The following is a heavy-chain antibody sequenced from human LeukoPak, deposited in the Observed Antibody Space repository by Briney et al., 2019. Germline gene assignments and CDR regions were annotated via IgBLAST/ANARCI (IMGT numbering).Heavy chain of an antibody. CDR1: GYTCTGYY. V-gene: IGHV1-2*02. J-gene: IGHJ3*01. Sequence: ASVKVSCKASGYTCTGYYIHWVRQAPGQGLEWMGWINPDSGATNHAQTFQGRVTMTRDTSITTTYMELSRLTSDDTAVYYCARDTSTSIPDAFDVWGQGTLVTVSS. CDR2: INPDSGAT. CDR3: ARDTSTSIPDAFDV. D-gene: IGHD2-2*01.